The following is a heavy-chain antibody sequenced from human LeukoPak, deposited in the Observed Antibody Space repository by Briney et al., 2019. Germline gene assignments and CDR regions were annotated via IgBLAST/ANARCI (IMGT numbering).Heavy chain of an antibody. CDR2: ISAGGTRT. V-gene: IGHV3-23*01. J-gene: IGHJ5*02. D-gene: IGHD1-1*01. Sequence: PGGSLRLSCVASGFSFRNYAMAWVRQAPGKGLEWVSGISAGGTRTYYADSVRGRFTIFRDNSMDTVYLQMNSLRAEDTAVYYCARISHWNVLAWGQGTLVTVSS. CDR3: ARISHWNVLA. CDR1: GFSFRNYA.